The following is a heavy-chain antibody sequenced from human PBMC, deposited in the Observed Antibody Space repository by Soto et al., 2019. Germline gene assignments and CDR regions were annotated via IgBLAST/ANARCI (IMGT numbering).Heavy chain of an antibody. Sequence: EVQLLESGVGLVQPGGSLRLSCAASGFTFSSYAMSWVRQAPGKGLEWVSAISGSGGSTYYADSVKGRFTISRDNSKNTLYLQVNSLRAEDTAVYYCAKYCSGGSCYCYWGQGTLVTVSS. CDR3: AKYCSGGSCYCY. CDR1: GFTFSSYA. J-gene: IGHJ4*02. D-gene: IGHD2-15*01. V-gene: IGHV3-23*01. CDR2: ISGSGGST.